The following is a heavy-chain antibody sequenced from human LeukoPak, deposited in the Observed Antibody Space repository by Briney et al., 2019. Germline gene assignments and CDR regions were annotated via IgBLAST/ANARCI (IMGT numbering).Heavy chain of an antibody. J-gene: IGHJ6*02. CDR2: ISWNSGSI. Sequence: GGSLRLSCAASGFTFNDYAMHWVRQAPGKGLEWVSGISWNSGSIGYADSVKGRFTITRDNAKNSLYLQMNSLRAEDTALYYCAKDIYGDYYYGMDVWGQGTTVTVSS. V-gene: IGHV3-9*01. CDR3: AKDIYGDYYYGMDV. CDR1: GFTFNDYA. D-gene: IGHD4-17*01.